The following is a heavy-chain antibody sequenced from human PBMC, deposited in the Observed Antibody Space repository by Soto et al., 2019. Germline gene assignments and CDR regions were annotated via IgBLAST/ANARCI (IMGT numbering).Heavy chain of an antibody. D-gene: IGHD1-7*01. CDR2: VDHRGST. CDR1: GESFSGYY. V-gene: IGHV4-34*01. CDR3: ARYEYGNSLYGVDV. Sequence: PSETISQNCVVSGESFSGYYWSWISKTPGMGLEWIGEVDHRGSTTYNPSLKNRASISIDSSKNLFSLELTSVTAADTALYFCARYEYGNSLYGVDVWGQGTRVTVSS. J-gene: IGHJ6*02.